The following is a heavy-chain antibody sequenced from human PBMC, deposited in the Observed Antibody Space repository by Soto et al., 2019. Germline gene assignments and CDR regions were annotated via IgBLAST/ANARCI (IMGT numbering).Heavy chain of an antibody. J-gene: IGHJ4*02. V-gene: IGHV3-15*01. Sequence: SGGSLRLSCVVSGLTFSKVWMSWVRQAPGKGLEWLGRITSQTDGETTDYAAPVKGRFTISRDDSKNTLYLQMNSLKTEDTAVYYCTTDGRSDFWGQGTLVTVSS. CDR2: ITSQTDGETT. CDR1: GLTFSKVW. CDR3: TTDGRSDF.